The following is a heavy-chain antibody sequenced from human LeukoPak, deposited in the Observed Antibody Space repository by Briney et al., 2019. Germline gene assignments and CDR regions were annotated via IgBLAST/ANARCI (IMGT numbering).Heavy chain of an antibody. V-gene: IGHV4-4*02. CDR3: ARDGYGGNGFDP. CDR1: GGSISSSNW. J-gene: IGHJ5*02. CDR2: IYHSGST. Sequence: SGTLSLTCAVSGGSISSSNWWSWVRQPPGKGLEWIGEIYHSGSTNYNPSLKSRVTISVDTSKNQLSLKLSSVTAADTAVYYCARDGYGGNGFDPWGQGTLVTVSS. D-gene: IGHD4-23*01.